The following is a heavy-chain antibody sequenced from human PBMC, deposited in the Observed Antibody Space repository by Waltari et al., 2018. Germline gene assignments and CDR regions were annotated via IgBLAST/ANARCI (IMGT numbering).Heavy chain of an antibody. CDR1: GGTFSSYA. J-gene: IGHJ3*02. CDR3: AREPLLDDSRGDDI. Sequence: QVQLVQSGAEVKKPGSSVKVSCKASGGTFSSYAISWVRQAPGQGLEWMGVIIPIFGTANYAQKFQGRVTITADKSTSTAYMELSSLRSEDTAVYYCAREPLLDDSRGDDIWGQGTMVTVSS. V-gene: IGHV1-69*14. D-gene: IGHD3-22*01. CDR2: IIPIFGTA.